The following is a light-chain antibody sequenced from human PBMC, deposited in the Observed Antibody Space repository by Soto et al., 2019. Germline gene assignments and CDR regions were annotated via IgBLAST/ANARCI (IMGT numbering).Light chain of an antibody. V-gene: IGLV1-47*01. Sequence: SGVIPIPSGTGTPRLRVATFSFGKDPTIGRNYVYWYQQLPGTAPKLLTYRNSQRPSGVPDRFSGSKSGTSASLAISGLRSEDEADYYCAAWDDNLSGLYVFGAGTKVTVL. CDR3: AAWDDNLSGLYV. J-gene: IGLJ1*01. CDR1: DPTIGRNY. CDR2: RNS.